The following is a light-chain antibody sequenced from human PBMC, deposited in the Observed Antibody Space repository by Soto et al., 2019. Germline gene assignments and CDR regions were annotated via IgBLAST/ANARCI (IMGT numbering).Light chain of an antibody. J-gene: IGLJ2*01. CDR3: CSFATSNTVV. V-gene: IGLV2-11*01. Sequence: QSALTQPRSVSGSPGQSVTISCTGTGSDVGGYDFVSWYQQHPGKAPKLMIYDVSQRPSGVPDRFSGSKSGSTASLTISGLQADDEADYFCCSFATSNTVVFGGVTKLTVL. CDR2: DVS. CDR1: GSDVGGYDF.